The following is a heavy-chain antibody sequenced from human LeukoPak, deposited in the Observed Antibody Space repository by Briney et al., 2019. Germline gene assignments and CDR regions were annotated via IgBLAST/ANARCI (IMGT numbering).Heavy chain of an antibody. D-gene: IGHD4-11*01. J-gene: IGHJ4*02. CDR3: ARGPHYGSYVDFYDY. CDR1: GLTFSRHW. Sequence: GGSLRLSCAASGLTFSRHWMNWLRLAPGKRLEGVASITQDGTATHNVDCVKGRFTISRDDAKNSLSLQMNSLRADDTAVYYCARGPHYGSYVDFYDYWGQGTLVTVSS. V-gene: IGHV3-7*04. CDR2: ITQDGTAT.